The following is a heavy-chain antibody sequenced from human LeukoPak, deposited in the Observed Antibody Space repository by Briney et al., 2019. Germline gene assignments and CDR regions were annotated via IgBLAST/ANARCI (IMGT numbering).Heavy chain of an antibody. J-gene: IGHJ3*02. V-gene: IGHV3-21*01. Sequence: TGGSLRLSCAASGFTFSSYSMNWVRQAPGKGLEWVSSISSSSSYIYYADSVKGRFTISRDNAKNSLYLQMNSLRAEDTAVYYCAREGGRAFDIWGQGTMVTVSS. CDR2: ISSSSSYI. CDR3: AREGGRAFDI. D-gene: IGHD3-16*01. CDR1: GFTFSSYS.